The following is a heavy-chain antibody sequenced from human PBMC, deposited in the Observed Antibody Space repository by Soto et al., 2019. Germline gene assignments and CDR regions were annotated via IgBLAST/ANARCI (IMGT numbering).Heavy chain of an antibody. CDR2: SSDSGTFT. CDR3: ARSGDNYNLLDY. CDR1: GFTFSDYY. Sequence: PGGSLRISCAASGFTFSDYYTSWIRQAPGKGLEWLSYSSDSGTFTRYADSVKGRFSISRDNAKNSLYLQINSLRGEDTAIYYCARSGDNYNLLDYWGQGT. J-gene: IGHJ4*02. V-gene: IGHV3-11*06. D-gene: IGHD1-1*01.